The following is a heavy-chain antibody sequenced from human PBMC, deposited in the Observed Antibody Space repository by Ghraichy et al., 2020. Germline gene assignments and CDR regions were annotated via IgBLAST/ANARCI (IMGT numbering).Heavy chain of an antibody. V-gene: IGHV4-31*02. CDR3: ARGFCRSTSCYPRQYNWFDP. J-gene: IGHJ5*02. Sequence: SQTLSLTCGVSGGSIGSGGYYWSWIRQHPGKGLEWIGYIYYSGSTYYNPSLKSRVTISVDTSRNQFSLELSSVTAADTAVYYCARGFCRSTSCYPRQYNWFDPWGQGTLVTVSS. CDR2: IYYSGST. CDR1: GGSIGSGGYY. D-gene: IGHD2-2*01.